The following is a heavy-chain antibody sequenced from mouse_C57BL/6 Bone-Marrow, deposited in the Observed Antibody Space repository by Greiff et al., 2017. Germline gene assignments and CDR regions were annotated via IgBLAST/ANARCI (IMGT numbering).Heavy chain of an antibody. D-gene: IGHD3-1*01. CDR3: ARWRGSMDD. J-gene: IGHJ4*01. V-gene: IGHV1-81*01. CDR2: IYPRSGNT. Sequence: QVHVKQSGAELARPGASVKLSCKASGYTFTSYGISWVKQRTGQGLEWIGEIYPRSGNTYYNEKFKGKATLTADKSSSTAYMELRSLTSEDSAVYFCARWRGSMDDWGQGTSVTVSS. CDR1: GYTFTSYG.